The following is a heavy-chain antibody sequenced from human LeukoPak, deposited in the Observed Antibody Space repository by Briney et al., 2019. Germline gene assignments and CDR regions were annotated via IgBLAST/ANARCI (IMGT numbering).Heavy chain of an antibody. CDR2: ISAYDGNT. V-gene: IGHV1-18*04. J-gene: IGHJ4*02. Sequence: ASVKVSCKASGYTFTSYYMHWVRQAPGQGLEWMGWISAYDGNTNYAQKLQGRVTMTADTSTSTAYMELRSLRSGDTAVYYCARGGDTAMVWGQGTLVTVSS. CDR3: ARGGDTAMV. D-gene: IGHD5-18*01. CDR1: GYTFTSYY.